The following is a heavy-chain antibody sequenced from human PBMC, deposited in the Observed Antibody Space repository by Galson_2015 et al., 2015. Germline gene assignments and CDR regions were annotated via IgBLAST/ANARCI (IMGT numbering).Heavy chain of an antibody. V-gene: IGHV3-48*03. CDR3: SKVRGGDSYYFDS. CDR1: GFTFSSYE. J-gene: IGHJ4*02. D-gene: IGHD5-18*01. Sequence: LRLSCAASGFTFSSYEMNWVRQAPGKGLEWVSYISSGGTSMFYADSVKGRFTISRDDAKNSLYLQMNSLRAEDTAVYYCSKVRGGDSYYFDSCGPGTLVTVSS. CDR2: ISSGGTSM.